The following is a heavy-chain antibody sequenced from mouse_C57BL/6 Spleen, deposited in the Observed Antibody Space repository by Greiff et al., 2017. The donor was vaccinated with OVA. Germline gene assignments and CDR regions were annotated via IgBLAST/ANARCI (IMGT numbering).Heavy chain of an antibody. CDR2: ISYDGSN. CDR3: ARDYDYDGPRAMDY. V-gene: IGHV3-6*01. CDR1: GYSITSGYY. Sequence: EVKLQESGPGLVKPSQSLSLTCSVTGYSITSGYYWYWIRQFPGNKLEWMGYISYDGSNNYNPSLKNRISITRDTSKNQLFLKLNSVTTEDTATYYCARDYDYDGPRAMDYWGQGTSVTVSS. J-gene: IGHJ4*01. D-gene: IGHD2-4*01.